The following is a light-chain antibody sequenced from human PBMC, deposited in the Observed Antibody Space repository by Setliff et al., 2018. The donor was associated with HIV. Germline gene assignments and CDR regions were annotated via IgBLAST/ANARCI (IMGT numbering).Light chain of an antibody. CDR3: SSYAGSRTFDV. J-gene: IGLJ1*01. CDR1: GSNVGQYDL. Sequence: QSVLTQPASVSGSPGQSITISCTGNGSNVGQYDLVSWYRQYPDKAPELTIYEVSKRPSGISKRFSGSKSGNAASLTISGLQADDEASYYCSSYAGSRTFDVFGTGTKGTV. V-gene: IGLV2-23*02. CDR2: EVS.